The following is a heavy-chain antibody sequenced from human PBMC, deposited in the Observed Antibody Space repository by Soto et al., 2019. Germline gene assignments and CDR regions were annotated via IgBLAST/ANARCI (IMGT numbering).Heavy chain of an antibody. D-gene: IGHD2-2*01. CDR3: ARDSYCSSTSCYYYYGMDV. CDR2: IIPIFGTA. CDR1: GGTFSSYA. Sequence: QVQLVQSGAEVKKPGSSVKVSCKASGGTFSSYAISWVRQAPGQGLEWMGGIIPIFGTANYAQKFQGRVTITADESTSTAYMELSSLRSEDTAVYYCARDSYCSSTSCYYYYGMDVWGQGTTFTVSS. J-gene: IGHJ6*02. V-gene: IGHV1-69*01.